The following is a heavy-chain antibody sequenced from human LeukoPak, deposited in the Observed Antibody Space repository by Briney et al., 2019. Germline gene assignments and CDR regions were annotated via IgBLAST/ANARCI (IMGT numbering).Heavy chain of an antibody. Sequence: PSGTLSLTCGVSGGSISSSTWWSWVRQPPGKGLEWIGEIYHSGSTNYNPSLKSRVTISVDKSKNQFSLKLSSVTAADTAVYYCARGPRIAVAGTFDYWGQGTLVTVSS. CDR3: ARGPRIAVAGTFDY. V-gene: IGHV4-4*02. CDR2: IYHSGST. D-gene: IGHD6-19*01. CDR1: GGSISSSTW. J-gene: IGHJ4*02.